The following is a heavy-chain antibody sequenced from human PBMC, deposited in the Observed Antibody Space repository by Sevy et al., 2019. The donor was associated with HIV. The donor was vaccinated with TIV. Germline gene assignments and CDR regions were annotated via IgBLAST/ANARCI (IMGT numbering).Heavy chain of an antibody. Sequence: GGSLRLSCAASGFTFSNAWMSWVRQAPGKGLEWVGRIKSKTDGGTTDYAAPGKGRFTISREDSKNTLYLQMNSLKTEDTAVYYCTTGFTIFGVVAYFDYWGQGTLVTVSS. CDR3: TTGFTIFGVVAYFDY. D-gene: IGHD3-3*01. CDR1: GFTFSNAW. CDR2: IKSKTDGGTT. V-gene: IGHV3-15*01. J-gene: IGHJ4*02.